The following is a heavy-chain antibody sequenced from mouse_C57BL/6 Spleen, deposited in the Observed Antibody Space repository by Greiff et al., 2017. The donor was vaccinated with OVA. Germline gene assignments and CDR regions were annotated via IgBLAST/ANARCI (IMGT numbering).Heavy chain of an antibody. CDR1: GYTFTDYE. V-gene: IGHV1-15*01. J-gene: IGHJ4*01. Sequence: VQLVESGAELVRPGASVTLSCKASGYTFTDYEMHWVKQTPVHGLEWIGAIDPETGGTAYNQKFKGKAILTADKSSSTAYMELRSLTSEDSAVYYCTRSEYYYGSSYGSPYAMDYWGQGTSVTVSS. D-gene: IGHD1-1*01. CDR2: IDPETGGT. CDR3: TRSEYYYGSSYGSPYAMDY.